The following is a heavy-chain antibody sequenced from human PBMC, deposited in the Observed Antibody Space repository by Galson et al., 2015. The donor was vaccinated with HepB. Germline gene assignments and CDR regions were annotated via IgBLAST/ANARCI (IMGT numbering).Heavy chain of an antibody. Sequence: SLRLSCAASGFTFSSYGMHWVRQAPGKGLEWVAVISYDGSNKYYADSVKGRFTISRDNSKNTLYLQMNSLRAEDTAVYYCAKSGGPYDSSGFASDESYFDYWGQGTLVTVSS. CDR2: ISYDGSNK. CDR3: AKSGGPYDSSGFASDESYFDY. D-gene: IGHD3-22*01. V-gene: IGHV3-30*18. CDR1: GFTFSSYG. J-gene: IGHJ4*02.